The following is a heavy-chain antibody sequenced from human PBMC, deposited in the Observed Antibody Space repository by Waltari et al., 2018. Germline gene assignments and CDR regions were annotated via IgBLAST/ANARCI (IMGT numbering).Heavy chain of an antibody. J-gene: IGHJ4*02. CDR2: INEDGSAG. V-gene: IGHV3-7*01. D-gene: IGHD1-1*01. CDR1: GFTCSSYW. CDR3: VPAMNGRGPITESSCDS. Sequence: EVQLVESGGGLVHPGGSLRLSCAASGFTCSSYWMSWVRQAPGRGLEWVANINEDGSAGYYVDSVKGRFTISRDNAKNSLYLQMNSLRAGDTAIYHCVPAMNGRGPITESSCDSWGQGTLVTVSS.